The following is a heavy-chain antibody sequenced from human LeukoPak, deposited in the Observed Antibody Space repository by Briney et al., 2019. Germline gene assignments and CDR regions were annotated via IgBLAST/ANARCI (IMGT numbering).Heavy chain of an antibody. Sequence: PGGSLRLSCAASGFTFSSYSMNCVRQAPGKGLEWVSSISSSSSYIYYADSVKGRFIISRDNAKNSLYLQMNSLRAEDTAVYYCARDLSVAGRTYYFDYWGQGTLVTVSS. V-gene: IGHV3-21*01. CDR2: ISSSSSYI. CDR1: GFTFSSYS. J-gene: IGHJ4*02. CDR3: ARDLSVAGRTYYFDY. D-gene: IGHD6-19*01.